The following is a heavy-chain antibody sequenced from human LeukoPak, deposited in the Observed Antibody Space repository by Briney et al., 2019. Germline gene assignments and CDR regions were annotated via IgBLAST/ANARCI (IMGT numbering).Heavy chain of an antibody. D-gene: IGHD3-9*01. V-gene: IGHV1-69*05. CDR2: IIPIFGTA. CDR1: GGTFSSYA. Sequence: ASVKVSCKASGGTFSSYAISWVRQAPGQGLEWMGGIIPIFGTANYAQKFQGRVTITTDESTSTAYMELSSLRSEDTAVYYCARDSGYYDILTGQKKSYYYYYMDVWGKGTTVTVSS. J-gene: IGHJ6*03. CDR3: ARDSGYYDILTGQKKSYYYYYMDV.